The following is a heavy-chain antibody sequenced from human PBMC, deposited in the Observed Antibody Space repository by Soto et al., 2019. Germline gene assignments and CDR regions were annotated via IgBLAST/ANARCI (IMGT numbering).Heavy chain of an antibody. J-gene: IGHJ4*02. V-gene: IGHV3-30*18. CDR2: ISYDGSNK. CDR3: AKDLYSGTSHPDY. D-gene: IGHD1-26*01. CDR1: GFTFSSYG. Sequence: QVQLVESGGGVVQPGRSLRLSCAASGFTFSSYGMHWVRQAPGKGLEWVAAISYDGSNKYYVDSVKGRFTISRDNSKNSLYVQMNSLRADDTAVYYCAKDLYSGTSHPDYWGQGTLVTVSS.